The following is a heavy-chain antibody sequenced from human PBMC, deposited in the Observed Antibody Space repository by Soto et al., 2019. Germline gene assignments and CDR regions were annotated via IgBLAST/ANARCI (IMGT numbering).Heavy chain of an antibody. Sequence: QITLKESGPTLMKPTQTLTLTCTFSGFSLSTNGVGVGWIRQPPGKALEWLGHIYWDDDKWYNPSLKSRLTITKDNSKNQVVLTMTNMDPVDTATYYCAHNADSGSGPRLGWFDPWGQGTLVTVSS. CDR1: GFSLSTNGVG. CDR2: IYWDDDK. V-gene: IGHV2-5*02. J-gene: IGHJ5*02. D-gene: IGHD3-10*01. CDR3: AHNADSGSGPRLGWFDP.